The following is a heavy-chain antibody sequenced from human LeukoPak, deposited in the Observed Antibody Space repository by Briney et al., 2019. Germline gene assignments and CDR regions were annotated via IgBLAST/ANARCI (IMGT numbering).Heavy chain of an antibody. Sequence: SVKVSCKASGGTFSSYAISWVRQAPGQGLEWMGGIIPIFGTANYAQKFQGRVTITADESTSTAYMELSSLRSEDTAVYYCARSRYCSGGSYYYDYWGQGTLVTVS. CDR2: IIPIFGTA. V-gene: IGHV1-69*01. J-gene: IGHJ4*01. CDR1: GGTFSSYA. CDR3: ARSRYCSGGSYYYDY. D-gene: IGHD2-15*01.